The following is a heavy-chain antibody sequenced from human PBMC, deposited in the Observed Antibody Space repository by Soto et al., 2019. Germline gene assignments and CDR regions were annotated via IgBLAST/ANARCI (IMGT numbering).Heavy chain of an antibody. V-gene: IGHV4-39*01. CDR3: ASSPNYDFWSGYWDYYMDV. Sequence: SETLSLTCTVSGGSISSSSYYWGWIRQPPGKGLEWIGSIYYSGSTYYNPSLKSRVTISVDTSKNQFSLKLSSVTAADTAVYYCASSPNYDFWSGYWDYYMDVWGKGTTVTVSS. CDR2: IYYSGST. J-gene: IGHJ6*03. CDR1: GGSISSSSYY. D-gene: IGHD3-3*01.